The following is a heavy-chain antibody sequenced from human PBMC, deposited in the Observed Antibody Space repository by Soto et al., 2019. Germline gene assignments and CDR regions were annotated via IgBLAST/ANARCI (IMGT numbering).Heavy chain of an antibody. J-gene: IGHJ4*02. D-gene: IGHD3-22*01. CDR3: ARVTSGYYPYYLDY. Sequence: QVQLQESGPGLVKPSETLSLTCTVSGGSINDYYWSWIRQPPGKELEWIGYIFYSGSTSYNPSLRSRVTISVDTSKNQFSLKLNSVTAADTAVYYCARVTSGYYPYYLDYWGQGTLVTVSS. V-gene: IGHV4-59*01. CDR2: IFYSGST. CDR1: GGSINDYY.